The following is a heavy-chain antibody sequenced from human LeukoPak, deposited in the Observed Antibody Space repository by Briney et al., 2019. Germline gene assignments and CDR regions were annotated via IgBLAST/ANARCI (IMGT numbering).Heavy chain of an antibody. Sequence: ASVKVSCKASGYTFTSYDINWVRQATGQGLEWMGWMNPNSGNTGYAQKFQGRVTMTRNTSISTAYMELSSLRSEDTAVYYCARARDEYFDWLKDAFDIWGQGTMVTVSS. CDR3: ARARDEYFDWLKDAFDI. D-gene: IGHD3-9*01. CDR1: GYTFTSYD. J-gene: IGHJ3*02. CDR2: MNPNSGNT. V-gene: IGHV1-8*01.